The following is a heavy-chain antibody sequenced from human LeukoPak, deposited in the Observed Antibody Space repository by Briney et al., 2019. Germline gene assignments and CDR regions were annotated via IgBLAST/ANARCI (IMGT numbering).Heavy chain of an antibody. CDR3: ARGISFDY. D-gene: IGHD2/OR15-2a*01. J-gene: IGHJ4*02. CDR1: GGSFSGYY. V-gene: IGHV4-34*01. CDR2: INHSGST. Sequence: PSETLSLTCAVYGGSFSGYYWSWIPQPPGKGLEWIGEINHSGSTNYNPSLKSRVTISVDTSKNQFSLKLSSVTAADTAVYYCARGISFDYWGQGTLVTVSS.